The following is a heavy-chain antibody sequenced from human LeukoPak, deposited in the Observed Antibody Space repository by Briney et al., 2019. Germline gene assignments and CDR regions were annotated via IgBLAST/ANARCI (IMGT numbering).Heavy chain of an antibody. CDR2: IYSGGTT. CDR3: ARVSSSGWRDFDY. Sequence: GGSLRLSCTASGFTFGDHAMSWVRQAPGKGLEWVSLIYSGGTTYYADSVKGRFTISRDNSKNTLYLQMNSLRAEDTAVYYCARVSSSGWRDFDYWGQGTLVTVSS. J-gene: IGHJ4*02. V-gene: IGHV3-53*01. D-gene: IGHD6-19*01. CDR1: GFTFGDHA.